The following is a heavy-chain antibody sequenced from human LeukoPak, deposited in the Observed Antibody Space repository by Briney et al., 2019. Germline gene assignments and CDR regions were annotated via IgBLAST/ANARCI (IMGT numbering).Heavy chain of an antibody. D-gene: IGHD6-13*01. Sequence: PGGSLRLSCEASGFMFSKYAMSWVRQTPGKGLEWVSAISGSGFSTFYADSVKGRFTIPRDNSKSTLYLHMHSLSADDTALYYCAKDFSSSSWIRFDYWGQGALVTVSS. CDR2: ISGSGFST. CDR3: AKDFSSSSWIRFDY. V-gene: IGHV3-23*01. J-gene: IGHJ4*02. CDR1: GFMFSKYA.